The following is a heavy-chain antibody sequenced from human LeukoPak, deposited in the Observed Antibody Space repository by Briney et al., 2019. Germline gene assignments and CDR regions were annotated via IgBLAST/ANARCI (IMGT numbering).Heavy chain of an antibody. D-gene: IGHD3-3*01. Sequence: SETLSLTCTVSGASISSSSYYWGWTRQPPGKGLEWIGYIYYSGSTNYNPSLKSRVTISVDTSKNQFSLKLSSVTAADTAVYYCARLGLGTYYDFWSGSYYFDYWGQGTLVTVSS. CDR2: IYYSGST. J-gene: IGHJ4*02. V-gene: IGHV4-61*05. CDR1: GASISSSSYY. CDR3: ARLGLGTYYDFWSGSYYFDY.